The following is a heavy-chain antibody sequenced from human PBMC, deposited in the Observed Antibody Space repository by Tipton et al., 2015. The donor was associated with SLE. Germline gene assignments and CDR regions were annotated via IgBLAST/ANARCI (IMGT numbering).Heavy chain of an antibody. Sequence: SLRLSCAASGFTFSTYGMHWVRQAPGKGLEWLTFIQNDGSNKYYADSVKGRFTISRDNSKNTVYLQMNNLRVEDTAVYYCANSRFVPEAYWGQGTLVTVSS. CDR2: IQNDGSNK. CDR3: ANSRFVPEAY. J-gene: IGHJ4*02. CDR1: GFTFSTYG. V-gene: IGHV3-30*02. D-gene: IGHD3-16*02.